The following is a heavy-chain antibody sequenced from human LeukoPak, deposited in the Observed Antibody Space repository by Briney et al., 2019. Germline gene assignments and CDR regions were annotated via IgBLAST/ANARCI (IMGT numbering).Heavy chain of an antibody. D-gene: IGHD2-2*01. J-gene: IGHJ5*02. CDR3: ARRPGYCSTTRCPASPCDP. CDR2: MNPNSGNT. CDR1: GYTFTSYD. V-gene: IGHV1-8*03. Sequence: ASVKVSCKASGYTFTSYDINWVRQATGQGLEWMGWMNPNSGNTGYAQKFQGRVTITRNTSISTAYMELSSLRSEDTAVYYCARRPGYCSTTRCPASPCDPWGQGTLVTVSS.